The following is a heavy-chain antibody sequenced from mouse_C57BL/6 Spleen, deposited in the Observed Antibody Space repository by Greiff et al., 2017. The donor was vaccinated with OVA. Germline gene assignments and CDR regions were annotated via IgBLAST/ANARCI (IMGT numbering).Heavy chain of an antibody. CDR3: AREGVYGDSCLDY. CDR1: GYTFTSYW. D-gene: IGHD1-1*01. J-gene: IGHJ2*01. CDR2: IDPSDSYT. V-gene: IGHV1-69*01. Sequence: VQLQQPGAELVMPGASVKLSCKASGYTFTSYWMHWVKQRPGQGLEWIGEIDPSDSYTNYNQKFKGKFTLTVDKSSSTAYMQLSSLKSEDSAVYYCAREGVYGDSCLDYWGQGTTLTVSS.